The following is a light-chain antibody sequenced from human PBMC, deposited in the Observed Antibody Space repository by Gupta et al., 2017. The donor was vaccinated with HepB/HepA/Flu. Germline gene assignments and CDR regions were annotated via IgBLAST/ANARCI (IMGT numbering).Light chain of an antibody. CDR3: SSFSSSSTSHIL. J-gene: IGLJ2*01. Sequence: QSALTQPASVSGSPGQAITISCTGTRSDVGGYNYVSWYQQHPDKAPKLMIYDVSSRPSGVSNRFSGSKSGNTASLTISGLQAEDEADYYCSSFSSSSTSHILFGGGTKLTVL. V-gene: IGLV2-14*03. CDR1: RSDVGGYNY. CDR2: DVS.